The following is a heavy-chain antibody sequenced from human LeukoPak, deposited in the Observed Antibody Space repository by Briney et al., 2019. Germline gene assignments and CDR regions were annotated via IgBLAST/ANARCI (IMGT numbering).Heavy chain of an antibody. V-gene: IGHV3-15*01. D-gene: IGHD2-2*01. Sequence: GGSLRLSCAASGFTFSNAWMSWVRQAPGKGLEWVGRIKSKTDGGTTDYAAPVKGRFTISRDDSKNTLYLQMNSLKTEDTAVHYCTTEIVVVPAAPRKDYWGQGTLVTVSS. CDR3: TTEIVVVPAAPRKDY. J-gene: IGHJ4*02. CDR1: GFTFSNAW. CDR2: IKSKTDGGTT.